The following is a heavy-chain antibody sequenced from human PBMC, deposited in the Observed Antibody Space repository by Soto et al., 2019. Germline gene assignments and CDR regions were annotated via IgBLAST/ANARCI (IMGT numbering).Heavy chain of an antibody. CDR2: VYASDSRT. V-gene: IGHV5-51*01. CDR3: ARGTDAICFCX. Sequence: HGESLKISWEASGYSFNGYLIIWVLQMPGKGLAWMVIVYASDSRTDYRPSFQGQVTTAAYTSTYTTYLPWTSLKPSDTAIYYCARGTDAICFCXWGQGALLAVSX. CDR1: GYSFNGYL. J-gene: IGHJ4*02.